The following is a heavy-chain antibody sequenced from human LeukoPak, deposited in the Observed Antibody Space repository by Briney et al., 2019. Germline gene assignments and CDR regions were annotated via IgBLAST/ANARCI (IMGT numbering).Heavy chain of an antibody. J-gene: IGHJ5*02. CDR3: ARSRGGYGDYGSWFDP. Sequence: SETLSLTCTVSGGSISSYYWSWIRQPPGKGLECIGYIYYSGSTNYNPSLRSRVTISVDTSKNQFSLTLNSVTATDTAVYYCARSRGGYGDYGSWFDPWGQGILVTVSS. V-gene: IGHV4-59*01. CDR2: IYYSGST. D-gene: IGHD3-16*01. CDR1: GGSISSYY.